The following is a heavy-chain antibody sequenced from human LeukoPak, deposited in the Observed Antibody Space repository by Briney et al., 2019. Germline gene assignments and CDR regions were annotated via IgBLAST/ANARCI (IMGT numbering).Heavy chain of an antibody. V-gene: IGHV3-33*01. J-gene: IGHJ4*02. D-gene: IGHD6-13*01. CDR2: IWYDGSNK. Sequence: GRSLRLSCAASGFTFSNYGMHWVRQAPGKGLEWVAVIWYDGSNKYYADSVKGRFTLSRDNSKNTLFLQMNSLRPEDTAVYYCARGTIAAAGYYYFDYWGQGTQVTVSS. CDR1: GFTFSNYG. CDR3: ARGTIAAAGYYYFDY.